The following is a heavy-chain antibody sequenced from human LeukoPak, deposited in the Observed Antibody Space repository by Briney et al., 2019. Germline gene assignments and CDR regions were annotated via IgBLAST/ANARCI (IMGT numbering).Heavy chain of an antibody. J-gene: IGHJ3*02. V-gene: IGHV1-69*13. D-gene: IGHD2-2*01. CDR3: ARARLADCSSPSCYAWYSGYDRIDAFDI. CDR2: MIPIFGTA. Sequence: SVKVSCKASGGTFSSYAISWVRQAPGQGLEWTGGMIPIFGTANYAQKCQGRVTITADESTSTAYMELRSLSSEDTAVYYCARARLADCSSPSCYAWYSGYDRIDAFDIWGQGTMVTVSS. CDR1: GGTFSSYA.